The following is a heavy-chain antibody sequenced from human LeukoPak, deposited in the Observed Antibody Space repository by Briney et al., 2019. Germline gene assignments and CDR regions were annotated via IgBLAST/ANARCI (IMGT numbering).Heavy chain of an antibody. CDR2: IYYRGST. D-gene: IGHD3-16*01. J-gene: IGHJ4*02. V-gene: IGHV4-30-4*01. CDR1: GGSISSGDYY. Sequence: SQTLSLTCTVSGGSISSGDYYWSWIRQPPGKGLEWIGNIYYRGSTYYNPSLKGRVTISVDTSKNQFSLKLSSVTAADTAVYYCARVGPGVWFDYWGQGTLVTVSS. CDR3: ARVGPGVWFDY.